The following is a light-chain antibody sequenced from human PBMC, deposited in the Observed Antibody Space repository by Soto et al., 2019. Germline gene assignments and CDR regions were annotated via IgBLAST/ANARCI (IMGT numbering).Light chain of an antibody. Sequence: EIVLTQSPATLSLSPGERATLSCRASQSVSSYLAWYQQKPGQAPRLRIHDASNRATGIPARFSGSGSGTDFTLTISSLEPEDFAVYYCQQRSNWRITFGQGTRLEIK. J-gene: IGKJ5*01. CDR1: QSVSSY. CDR2: DAS. V-gene: IGKV3-11*01. CDR3: QQRSNWRIT.